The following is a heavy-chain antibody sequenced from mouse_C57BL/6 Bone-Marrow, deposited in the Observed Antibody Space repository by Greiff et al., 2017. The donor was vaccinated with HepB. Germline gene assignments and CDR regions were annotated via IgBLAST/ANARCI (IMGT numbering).Heavy chain of an antibody. D-gene: IGHD2-3*01. CDR2: ISSGSSTI. CDR3: ATYEGYAMDY. J-gene: IGHJ4*01. Sequence: EVKLEESGGGLVKPGGSLKLSCAASGFTFSDYGMHWVRQAPEKGLEWVAYISSGSSTIYYADTVKGRFTISRDNAKNTRFLQMTSLRSEDTAMYYCATYEGYAMDYWGQGTSVTVSS. CDR1: GFTFSDYG. V-gene: IGHV5-17*01.